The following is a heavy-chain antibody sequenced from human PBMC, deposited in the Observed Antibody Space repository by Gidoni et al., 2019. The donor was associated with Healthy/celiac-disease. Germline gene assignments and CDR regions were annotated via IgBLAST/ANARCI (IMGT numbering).Heavy chain of an antibody. D-gene: IGHD3-10*01. V-gene: IGHV3-73*02. CDR2: IRSKANSYAT. Sequence: EVQLVESGGGLVQPGGSLKLSCAASGFTFSGSAMHWVRQASGKGLEWVGRIRSKANSYATAYAASVKGRFTISRDDSKNTAYLQMNSLKTEDTAVYYCTSRTMVRGVIVDYWGQGTLVTVSS. CDR3: TSRTMVRGVIVDY. J-gene: IGHJ4*02. CDR1: GFTFSGSA.